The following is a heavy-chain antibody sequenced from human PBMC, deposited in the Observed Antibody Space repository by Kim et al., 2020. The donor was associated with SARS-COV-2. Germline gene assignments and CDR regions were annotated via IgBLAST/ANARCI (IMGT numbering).Heavy chain of an antibody. CDR2: INHSGST. D-gene: IGHD3-10*01. J-gene: IGHJ5*02. CDR3: ARDLMIYYYGSGSYRLRWWFDP. CDR1: GGSFSGYY. V-gene: IGHV4-34*01. Sequence: SETLSLTCAVYGGSFSGYYWSWIRQPPGKGLEWIGEINHSGSTNYNPSLKSRVTISVDTSKNQFSLKLSSVTAADTAVYYCARDLMIYYYGSGSYRLRWWFDPWGQGTLVTVSS.